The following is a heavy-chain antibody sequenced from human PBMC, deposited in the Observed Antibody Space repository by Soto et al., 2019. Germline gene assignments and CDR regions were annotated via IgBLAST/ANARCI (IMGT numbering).Heavy chain of an antibody. CDR1: GYTFTSYD. CDR2: MNPNSGNT. V-gene: IGHV1-8*01. J-gene: IGHJ5*02. Sequence: ASVKVSCKASGYTFTSYDINWVRQATGQGLEWMGWMNPNSGNTGYAHKFQGRVTMTRNTSISTAYMELSSLRSEDTAVYYCARAPSRHDCSNRDWFDPWGQGTLVPVSS. D-gene: IGHD4-4*01. CDR3: ARAPSRHDCSNRDWFDP.